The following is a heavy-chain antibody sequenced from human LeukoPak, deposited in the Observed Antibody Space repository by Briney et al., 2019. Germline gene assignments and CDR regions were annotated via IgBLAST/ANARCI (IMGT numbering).Heavy chain of an antibody. J-gene: IGHJ5*02. CDR2: IWYDGSNK. Sequence: PGRSLRLSCAASGFAFSSYGMHWVRQAPGKGLEWVAVIWYDGSNKYYADSVKGRFTISRDNSKNTLYLQMNSLRAEDTAVYYCARDKGYWFDPWGQGTLVTVSS. D-gene: IGHD6-13*01. CDR1: GFAFSSYG. CDR3: ARDKGYWFDP. V-gene: IGHV3-33*01.